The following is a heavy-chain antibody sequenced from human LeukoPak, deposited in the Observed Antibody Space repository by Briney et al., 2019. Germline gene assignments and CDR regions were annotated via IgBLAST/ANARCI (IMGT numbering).Heavy chain of an antibody. CDR3: ARVSDISVAAYFDY. V-gene: IGHV3-20*04. D-gene: IGHD6-19*01. Sequence: GGSLRLSCAASGFSFDDYGMSWVRQAPGKGLEWVSGINWNGGSTGYADSVKGRFTISRDNAKNSLYLQMNSLRAEDTALYYCARVSDISVAAYFDYWGQGTLVTVSS. CDR1: GFSFDDYG. CDR2: INWNGGST. J-gene: IGHJ4*02.